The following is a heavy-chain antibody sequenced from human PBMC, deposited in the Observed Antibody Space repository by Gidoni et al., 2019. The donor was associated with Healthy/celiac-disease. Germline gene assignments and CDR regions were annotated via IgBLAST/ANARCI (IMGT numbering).Heavy chain of an antibody. J-gene: IGHJ4*02. V-gene: IGHV1-24*01. CDR2: FDPEDGET. D-gene: IGHD5-12*01. Sequence: QVQLVQSGAEVQKPGASVTVSCTVSGYTLTELSMHWVRQAPGKGLEWMGGFDPEDGETIYAQKFQGRVTMTEDTSTDTAYMELSSLRSEDTAVYYCATTSGGLYYFDYWGQGTLVTVSS. CDR1: GYTLTELS. CDR3: ATTSGGLYYFDY.